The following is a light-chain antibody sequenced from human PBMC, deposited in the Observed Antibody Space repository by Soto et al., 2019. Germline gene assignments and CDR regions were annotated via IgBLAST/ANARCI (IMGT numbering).Light chain of an antibody. V-gene: IGKV3-15*01. Sequence: EIVMTQSPSTLSVSPGERATLSCRAGQGVTTNFAWYQQKSGQSPRLLIYHVSIRATGVPARFSGTGSDTDFTLTISGLQSEDSEVYFCQQYNNWPFSFGQGTRLEIK. CDR1: QGVTTN. CDR3: QQYNNWPFS. J-gene: IGKJ5*01. CDR2: HVS.